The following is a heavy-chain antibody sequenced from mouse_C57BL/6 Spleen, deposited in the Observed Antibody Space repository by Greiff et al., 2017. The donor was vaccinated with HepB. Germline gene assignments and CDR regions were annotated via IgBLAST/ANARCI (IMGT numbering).Heavy chain of an antibody. Sequence: EVMLVESGAELVKPGASVKLSCTASGFNIKDYYMHWVKQRTEQGLEWIGRIDPEDGETKYAPKFQGKATITADTSSNTAYLQLSSLTSEDTAVYYCVLYDCDEDYSMDYWGQGTSVTVSS. CDR3: VLYDCDEDYSMDY. CDR2: IDPEDGET. CDR1: GFNIKDYY. D-gene: IGHD2-4*01. J-gene: IGHJ4*01. V-gene: IGHV14-2*01.